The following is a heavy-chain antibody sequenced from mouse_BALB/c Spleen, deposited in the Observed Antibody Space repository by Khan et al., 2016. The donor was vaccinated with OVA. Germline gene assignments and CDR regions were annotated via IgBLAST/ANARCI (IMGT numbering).Heavy chain of an antibody. V-gene: IGHV4-1*02. Sequence: EVQLQESGGGLVQPGGSLKLSCAASGFDFSRYWMSWVRQAPGKGLEWIGEINPDSSTINYTPSLKDKFIISRDNAKNTLYLQMSKVRSEDKVHYYCTRPYRYDGRAWFAYWGQGTLVTVSA. CDR2: INPDSSTI. D-gene: IGHD2-14*01. CDR1: GFDFSRYW. CDR3: TRPYRYDGRAWFAY. J-gene: IGHJ3*01.